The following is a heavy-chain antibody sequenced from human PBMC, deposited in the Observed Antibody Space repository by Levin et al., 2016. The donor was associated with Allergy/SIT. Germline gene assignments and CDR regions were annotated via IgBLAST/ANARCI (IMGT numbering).Heavy chain of an antibody. CDR3: AKDPMTTVTSWFDP. V-gene: IGHV3-23*01. CDR1: GFTFSSYA. Sequence: GESLKISCAASGFTFSSYAMSWVRQAPGKGLEWVSAISGSGGSTYYADSVKGRFTISRDNSKNTLYLQMNSLRAEDTAVYYCAKDPMTTVTSWFDPWGQGTLVTVSS. D-gene: IGHD4-17*01. CDR2: ISGSGGST. J-gene: IGHJ5*02.